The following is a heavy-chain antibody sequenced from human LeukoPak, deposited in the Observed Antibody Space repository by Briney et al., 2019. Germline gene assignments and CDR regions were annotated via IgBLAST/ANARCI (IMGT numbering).Heavy chain of an antibody. V-gene: IGHV3-7*01. J-gene: IGHJ4*02. CDR2: IEQDGSEK. D-gene: IGHD3-10*01. CDR1: GFTFSSYW. CDR3: ARDRYYYGSGSYSSPNYYFDY. Sequence: PGGSLRLSCAASGFTFSSYWMSWVRQAPGKGLEWVANIEQDGSEKYYVDSVKGRFTISRDNAKNSLYLQMNSLRAEDTAVYYCARDRYYYGSGSYSSPNYYFDYWGQGTLVTVSS.